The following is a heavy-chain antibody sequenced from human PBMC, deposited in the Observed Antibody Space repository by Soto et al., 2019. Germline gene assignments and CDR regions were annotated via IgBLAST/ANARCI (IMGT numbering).Heavy chain of an antibody. CDR3: ARVAPSLFVEYCFSTIGYRGVRDV. D-gene: IGHD2-2*01. V-gene: IGHV4-39*01. CDR2: INYSGST. Sequence: SETLSLTCTVSGDSISSNNYYWGWIRQPPGKGLEWIGGINYSGSTYYNPSLKSRVTISVDTSKNQFSLMLSSVTAADTAVYYCARVAPSLFVEYCFSTIGYRGVRDVWGQGTTVTVSS. CDR1: GDSISSNNYY. J-gene: IGHJ6*02.